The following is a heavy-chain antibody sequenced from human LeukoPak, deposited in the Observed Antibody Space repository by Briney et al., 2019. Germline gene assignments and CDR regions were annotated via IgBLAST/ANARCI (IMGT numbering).Heavy chain of an antibody. D-gene: IGHD3-22*01. J-gene: IGHJ4*02. CDR2: ISSSSSTI. CDR3: ATYYDSTSYRTAPFDS. V-gene: IGHV3-48*02. Sequence: PGGPLRLSCALSGFTLCTYSMNWVRQAPGKGLEWVSYISSSSSTIYYADSVKGRFTISRDNAKNSLYLQMNSLRDEQTAVYYCATYYDSTSYRTAPFDSWGQGTMVTVSS. CDR1: GFTLCTYS.